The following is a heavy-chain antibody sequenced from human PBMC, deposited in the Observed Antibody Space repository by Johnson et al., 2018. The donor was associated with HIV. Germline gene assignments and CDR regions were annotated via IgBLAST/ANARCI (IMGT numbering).Heavy chain of an antibody. CDR3: AMVGHDNFWRGYPTGAFDI. CDR1: GFTFSSYA. CDR2: ISYDGSNK. V-gene: IGHV3-30-3*01. D-gene: IGHD3-3*01. J-gene: IGHJ3*02. Sequence: QVQLVESGGGVVQPGRSLRLSCAASGFTFSSYAMHWVRQAPGKGLEWVAVISYDGSNKYYADSVKGRFTISRDNSKNTLYLQMNSLRAEDTALFYCAMVGHDNFWRGYPTGAFDIGGQGTMVTVSS.